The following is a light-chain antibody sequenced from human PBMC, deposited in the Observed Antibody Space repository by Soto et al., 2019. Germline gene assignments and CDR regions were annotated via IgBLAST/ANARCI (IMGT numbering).Light chain of an antibody. J-gene: IGLJ2*01. Sequence: QSVLTQPASVSGSPGQSITISCTGTSSDVGGYDYVSWYQQHPGKVPKLMIYEVSNRPSGVSNRFSGSKSGNTASLTISGLQAEDEGDYYCSSYTTSSTLIFGGGTKLTVL. CDR2: EVS. V-gene: IGLV2-14*01. CDR1: SSDVGGYDY. CDR3: SSYTTSSTLI.